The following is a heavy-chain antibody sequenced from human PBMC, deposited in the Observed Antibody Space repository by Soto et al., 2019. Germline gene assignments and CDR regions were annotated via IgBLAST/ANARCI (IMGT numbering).Heavy chain of an antibody. D-gene: IGHD2-2*01. J-gene: IGHJ6*03. CDR3: ARASSTNKLYYYYYYMDV. CDR2: IGTAGDT. V-gene: IGHV3-13*01. Sequence: GGSLRLSCAASGFTFSSYDMHWVRQATGKGLEWVSAIGTAGDTYYPGSVKGRFTISRENAKNSLYLQMSSLRAGDTAVYYCARASSTNKLYYYYYYMDVWGKGTTVTVSS. CDR1: GFTFSSYD.